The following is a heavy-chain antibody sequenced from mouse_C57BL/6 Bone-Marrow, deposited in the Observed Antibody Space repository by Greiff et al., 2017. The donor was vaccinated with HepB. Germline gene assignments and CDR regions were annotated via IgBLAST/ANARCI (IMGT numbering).Heavy chain of an antibody. D-gene: IGHD1-1*01. V-gene: IGHV5-16*01. CDR3: AREDYYGSSYGYFDV. CDR1: GFTFSDYY. Sequence: EVQRVESEGGLVQPGSSMKLSCTASGFTFSDYYMAWVRQVPEKGLEWVANINYDGSSTYYLDSLKSRFIISRDNAKNILYLQMSSLKSEDTATYYCAREDYYGSSYGYFDVWGTGTTVTVSS. J-gene: IGHJ1*03. CDR2: INYDGSST.